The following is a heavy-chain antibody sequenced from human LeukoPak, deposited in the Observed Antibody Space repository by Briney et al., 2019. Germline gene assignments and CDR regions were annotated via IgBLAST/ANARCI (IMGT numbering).Heavy chain of an antibody. J-gene: IGHJ5*02. CDR2: INHSGST. Sequence: SETLSLTCTVSGGSISSSSYYWGWIRQPPGKGLEWIGEINHSGSTNYNPSLKSRVTISVDTSKNQFSLKLSSVTAADTAVYYCARGWIVVVPAASRWFDPWGQGTLVTVSS. D-gene: IGHD2-2*01. CDR3: ARGWIVVVPAASRWFDP. V-gene: IGHV4-39*07. CDR1: GGSISSSSYY.